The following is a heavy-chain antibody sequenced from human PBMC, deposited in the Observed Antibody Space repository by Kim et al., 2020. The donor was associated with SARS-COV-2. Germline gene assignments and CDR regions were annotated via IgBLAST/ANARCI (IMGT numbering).Heavy chain of an antibody. Sequence: DPAQGRFTISRDNSQYTLHLQMNSLRAEDTAVYYCAKGYGSSWYSAFDVWGQGTMVTVSS. J-gene: IGHJ3*01. CDR3: AKGYGSSWYSAFDV. V-gene: IGHV3-23*01. D-gene: IGHD6-13*01.